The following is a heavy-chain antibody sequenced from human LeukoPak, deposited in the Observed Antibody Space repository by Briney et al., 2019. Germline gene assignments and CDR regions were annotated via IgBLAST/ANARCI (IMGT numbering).Heavy chain of an antibody. V-gene: IGHV4-39*01. J-gene: IGHJ4*02. CDR1: GDSISSSSYY. Sequence: SETLPLTCTVSGDSISSSSYYWGWIRQPPGKGLEWIGSIYRTGSTYYSPSLRSPVTISLDPSKNQFSLKLSSVTAADRAVYYCARHGNPYFDLLTGYFDYWGQGSLVTVSS. CDR3: ARHGNPYFDLLTGYFDY. CDR2: IYRTGST. D-gene: IGHD3-9*01.